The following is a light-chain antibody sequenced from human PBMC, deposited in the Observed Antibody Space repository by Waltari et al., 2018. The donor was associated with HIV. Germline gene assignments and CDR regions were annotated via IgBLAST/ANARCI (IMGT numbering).Light chain of an antibody. CDR3: QTYNSALRT. CDR1: PVIRIY. CDR2: AAS. J-gene: IGKJ1*01. V-gene: IGKV1-27*01. Sequence: DIQMTQSPSSLSASVGDGVIITCRASPVIRIYLAWVQQKPGKVPKLLIYAASTLPSGGPSRFIGSGSGTDFTFTNSSLQPADVATYFCQTYNSALRTFGQATNVEIK.